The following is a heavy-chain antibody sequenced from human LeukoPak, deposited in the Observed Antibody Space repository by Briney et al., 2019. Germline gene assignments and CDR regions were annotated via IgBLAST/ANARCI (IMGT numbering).Heavy chain of an antibody. V-gene: IGHV1-69*06. CDR1: GGTFSSYA. Sequence: GASVKVSCKASGGTFSSYAISWVRQAHGQGLEWMGGIIPIFGTANYAQKFQGRVTITADKSTSTAYMELSSLRSEDTAVYYCARAGGVLMVYARERVYDWFDPWGQGTLVTVSS. CDR3: ARAGGVLMVYARERVYDWFDP. CDR2: IIPIFGTA. J-gene: IGHJ5*02. D-gene: IGHD2-8*01.